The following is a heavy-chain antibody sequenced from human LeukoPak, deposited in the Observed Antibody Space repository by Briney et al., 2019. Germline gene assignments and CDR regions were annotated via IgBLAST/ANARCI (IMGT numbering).Heavy chain of an antibody. D-gene: IGHD4-17*01. J-gene: IGHJ5*01. CDR2: IYYSGTT. CDR3: ARARARDYGVNWFDS. Sequence: SQTLSLTCTVSGGSVSSRDYYWTWFRQPPGKGLEWIGYIYYSGTTYYNPPLKSRLTISVDTSKNQFSLKLSSLTAADTAVYYCARARARDYGVNWFDSWGQGTLVTVSS. V-gene: IGHV4-30-4*08. CDR1: GGSVSSRDYY.